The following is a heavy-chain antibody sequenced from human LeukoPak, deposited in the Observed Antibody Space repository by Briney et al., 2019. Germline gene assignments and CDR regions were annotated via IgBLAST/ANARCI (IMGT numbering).Heavy chain of an antibody. CDR1: GASISTYY. CDR3: ARQMFLGGMDV. J-gene: IGHJ6*02. Sequence: PSETLSLTCTVSGASISTYYWSWIRQPPGQGPEWIGYIYDSGSTSYNPSLKSRATISVDTSKSHFSLKLSSVTAADTAVYYCARQMFLGGMDVWGQGTTVAVSS. D-gene: IGHD3-10*02. V-gene: IGHV4-59*08. CDR2: IYDSGST.